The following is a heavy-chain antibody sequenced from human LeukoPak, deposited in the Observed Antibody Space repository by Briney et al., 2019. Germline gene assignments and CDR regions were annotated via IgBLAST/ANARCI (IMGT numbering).Heavy chain of an antibody. Sequence: GGFLRLSCAASGFTFSSYAMHWVRQAPGKGLEWVAVISYDGSNKYYADSVKGRFTICRDNSKNTLYLQMNSLRAEDTAVYYCARDGFHGSGSYPDYWGQGTLVTVSS. CDR3: ARDGFHGSGSYPDY. V-gene: IGHV3-30*04. J-gene: IGHJ4*02. CDR1: GFTFSSYA. D-gene: IGHD3-10*01. CDR2: ISYDGSNK.